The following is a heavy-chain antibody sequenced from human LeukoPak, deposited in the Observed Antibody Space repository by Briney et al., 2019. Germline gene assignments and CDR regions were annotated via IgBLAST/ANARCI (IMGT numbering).Heavy chain of an antibody. Sequence: QPGGSLRLSCVGSGFSVSDYYMSWVRQAPGKGLEWVSAISGSGGSTFYADSVKGRFTISRDNSKNTLSLQMNSLRAEDTAVYYCAKGAYYYDSSGYYGNYYYYGTDVWGQGTTVTVSS. D-gene: IGHD3-22*01. CDR1: GFSVSDYY. CDR3: AKGAYYYDSSGYYGNYYYYGTDV. V-gene: IGHV3-23*01. J-gene: IGHJ6*02. CDR2: ISGSGGST.